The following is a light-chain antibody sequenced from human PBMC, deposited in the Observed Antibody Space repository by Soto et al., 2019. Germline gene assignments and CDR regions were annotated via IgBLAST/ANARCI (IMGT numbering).Light chain of an antibody. CDR2: EVS. CDR1: SSDVGTYNR. CDR3: ISYTSSNTLI. J-gene: IGLJ2*01. Sequence: QSALTQPPSVSGSPGQSVTISCTGSSSDVGTYNRVSWYQQSPGAAPKLVIYEVSNRPSGVPDRFSGSKSDNTASLTISGLQAEDEADYYCISYTSSNTLIFGGGTKVTVL. V-gene: IGLV2-18*02.